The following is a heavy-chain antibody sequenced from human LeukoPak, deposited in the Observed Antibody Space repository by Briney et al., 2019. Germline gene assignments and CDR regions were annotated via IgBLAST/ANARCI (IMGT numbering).Heavy chain of an antibody. Sequence: GGSLRLSCAASGFTFSGNLMTWVRQAPGKGLEWVANIKEDGREKYFVDSVKGQFTISRDNAKNSLYLQMNSLRVEATAVYYCARGGGWHYYWGQGTLVTVSS. D-gene: IGHD6-19*01. CDR2: IKEDGREK. CDR3: ARGGGWHYY. J-gene: IGHJ4*02. CDR1: GFTFSGNL. V-gene: IGHV3-7*01.